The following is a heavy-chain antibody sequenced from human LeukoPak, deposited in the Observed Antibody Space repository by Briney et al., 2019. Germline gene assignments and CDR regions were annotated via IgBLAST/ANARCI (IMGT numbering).Heavy chain of an antibody. CDR1: GYTFASYY. CDR2: INPSGGST. J-gene: IGHJ4*02. V-gene: IGHV1-46*01. Sequence: ASVNVSCKASGYTFASYYMHWVRQAPGQGLEWMGIINPSGGSTSYAQKFQGRVTMTRDTSTSTVYMELSSLRSEDTAVYYCATSLSTTGGYDYWGQGTLVTVSS. D-gene: IGHD1-14*01. CDR3: ATSLSTTGGYDY.